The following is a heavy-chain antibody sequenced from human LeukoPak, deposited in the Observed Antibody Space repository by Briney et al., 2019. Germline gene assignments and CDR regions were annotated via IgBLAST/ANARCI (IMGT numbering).Heavy chain of an antibody. D-gene: IGHD1-26*01. J-gene: IGHJ4*02. CDR2: IKDDGNDK. CDR1: GFIIRSKC. Sequence: GGALRLSCAASGFIIRSKCMRGARQPPGKGREWGASIKDDGNDKNCLESVKGRFTISRDNAKNSLYLQMNSLRAEDSAVYYCARASGPGTRDYWGQGTLVTVSS. CDR3: ARASGPGTRDY. V-gene: IGHV3-7*05.